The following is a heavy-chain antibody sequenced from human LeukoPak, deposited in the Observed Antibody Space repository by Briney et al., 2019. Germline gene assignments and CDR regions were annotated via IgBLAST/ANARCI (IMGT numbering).Heavy chain of an antibody. CDR3: ARAMVRGVIISYFQH. J-gene: IGHJ1*01. Sequence: PSETLSLTCAVYGGSFSGYYWSWIRQPPGKGLEWTGEINHSGSTNYNPSLKSRVTISVDTSKNQFSLKLSSVTAADTAVYYCARAMVRGVIISYFQHWGQGTLVTVSS. V-gene: IGHV4-34*01. CDR2: INHSGST. CDR1: GGSFSGYY. D-gene: IGHD3-10*01.